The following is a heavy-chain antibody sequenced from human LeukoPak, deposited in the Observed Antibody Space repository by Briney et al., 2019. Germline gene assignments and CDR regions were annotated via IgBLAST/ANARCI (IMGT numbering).Heavy chain of an antibody. CDR2: INHSGST. J-gene: IGHJ4*02. CDR1: GGSFSGYY. CDR3: ASWGYSSGWDESDY. V-gene: IGHV4-34*01. Sequence: SETLSLTCAVYGGSFSGYYWSWIRQPPGKGLEWIGEINHSGSTNYNPSLKSRVTISVDTSKNQFSLKLSSVTAADTAVYYCASWGYSSGWDESDYWGQGTLVTVSS. D-gene: IGHD6-19*01.